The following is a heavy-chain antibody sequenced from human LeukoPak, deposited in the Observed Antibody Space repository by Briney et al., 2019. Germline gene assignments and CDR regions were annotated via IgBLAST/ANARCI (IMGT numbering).Heavy chain of an antibody. CDR1: GFTVSSNY. D-gene: IGHD6-13*01. CDR2: IYSAGST. Sequence: GGSLRLSCAASGFTVSSNYMSWVRQAPGKGLEWVSLIYSAGSTYYADAVKGRFIISRDNYKNTVYLQLNSLRAEDTAVYYCARGVRPGIAAAYFWGQGTLVTVSS. CDR3: ARGVRPGIAAAYF. V-gene: IGHV3-66*01. J-gene: IGHJ4*02.